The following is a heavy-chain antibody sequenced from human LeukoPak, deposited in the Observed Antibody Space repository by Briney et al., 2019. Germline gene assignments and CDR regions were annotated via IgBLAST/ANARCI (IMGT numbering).Heavy chain of an antibody. CDR1: GGSISSYY. CDR2: IYYSGST. J-gene: IGHJ4*02. Sequence: SETLSLTCTVSGGSISSYYWSWIRQPPGKGLEWIGYIYYSGSTNYNASLKSRVTISVDTSKHQFSLKLSSVTAADTAVYYCARAGGSYGSRYYFDYWGQGTLVTVSS. CDR3: ARAGGSYGSRYYFDY. V-gene: IGHV4-59*01. D-gene: IGHD1-26*01.